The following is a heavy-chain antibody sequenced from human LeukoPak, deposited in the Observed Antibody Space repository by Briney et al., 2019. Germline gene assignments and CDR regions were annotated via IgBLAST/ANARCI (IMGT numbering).Heavy chain of an antibody. CDR2: MNPNSGNT. CDR1: GYTFTSYD. D-gene: IGHD3-3*01. V-gene: IGHV1-8*01. J-gene: IGHJ4*02. Sequence: GASVKVSCKASGYTFTSYDINWVRQATGQGLEWVGWMNPNSGNTGYAQKFQGGVTMTRDTSISTAYMELSSLRSEDTAVYYCARHEGFWSGYYKFDYWGQGTLVTVSS. CDR3: ARHEGFWSGYYKFDY.